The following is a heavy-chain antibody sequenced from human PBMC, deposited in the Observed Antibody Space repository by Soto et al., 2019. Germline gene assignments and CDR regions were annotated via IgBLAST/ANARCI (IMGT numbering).Heavy chain of an antibody. Sequence: QVQLVQSGAEVKKPGSSVKVSCKASGGTFSSYAISWVRQAPGQGLEWMGGIIPIFGTANYAQKFQGRVTITADESTSTAYMELSSLRSEDTAVYYCARGDIVVVPAAMEINYYYYCGMDVWGQGTTVTVSS. CDR2: IIPIFGTA. D-gene: IGHD2-2*01. CDR1: GGTFSSYA. J-gene: IGHJ6*02. CDR3: ARGDIVVVPAAMEINYYYYCGMDV. V-gene: IGHV1-69*01.